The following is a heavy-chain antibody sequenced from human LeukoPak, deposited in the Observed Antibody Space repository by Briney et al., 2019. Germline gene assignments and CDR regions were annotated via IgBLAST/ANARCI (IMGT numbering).Heavy chain of an antibody. CDR2: IGSSSSYI. J-gene: IGHJ3*02. CDR1: GFTSSSYS. V-gene: IGHV3-21*01. CDR3: ARVIRVAVDAFDI. D-gene: IGHD2-15*01. Sequence: PGGSLRLSCAASGFTSSSYSMNWVRQAPGKGLEWVSSIGSSSSYIYYADSVKGRFTISRDNAKNSLYLQMNSLRAEDTAVYYCARVIRVAVDAFDIWGQGTMVTVSS.